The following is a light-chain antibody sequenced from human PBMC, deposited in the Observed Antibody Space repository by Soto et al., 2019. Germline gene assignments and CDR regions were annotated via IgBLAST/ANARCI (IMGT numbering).Light chain of an antibody. Sequence: DIQMTQSPSTLSASVGDTVTITCRASQSISNWLAWYQQRPGKAPKLLIYKASNLESGVPSRFSGSGSGTEFTLTISSLQPDDFATYYCQQYNSYPWTFGQGTKVDI. V-gene: IGKV1-5*03. CDR2: KAS. CDR3: QQYNSYPWT. CDR1: QSISNW. J-gene: IGKJ1*01.